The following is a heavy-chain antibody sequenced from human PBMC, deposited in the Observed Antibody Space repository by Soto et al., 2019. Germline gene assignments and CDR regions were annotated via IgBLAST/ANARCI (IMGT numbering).Heavy chain of an antibody. Sequence: QVQLVESGGGVVQPGRSLRLSCAASGFTFSNYGMHWVRQAPGKGLEWVAVISYDGSNRYYADSVKGRFTISRDNSKNTLYLQMNSLRAEDAAVYYCARDLWEYDFWSGYSTKSYGMDVWGQGTTVTVSS. CDR2: ISYDGSNR. J-gene: IGHJ6*02. CDR3: ARDLWEYDFWSGYSTKSYGMDV. V-gene: IGHV3-30-3*01. CDR1: GFTFSNYG. D-gene: IGHD3-3*01.